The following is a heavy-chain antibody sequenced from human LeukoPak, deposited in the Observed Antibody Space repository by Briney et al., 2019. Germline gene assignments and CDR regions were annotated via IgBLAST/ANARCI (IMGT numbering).Heavy chain of an antibody. CDR2: IYTSGST. D-gene: IGHD6-19*01. CDR3: ARDSSSGWYNNWFDP. CDR1: GGSISSHY. Sequence: PSETLSLTCTVSGGSISSHYWSWIRQPAGKGLEWIGRIYTSGSTNYNPSLKSRVTMSVDTSKNQFSLKLSSVTAADTAVYYCARDSSSGWYNNWFDPWGQGTLVTVSS. J-gene: IGHJ5*02. V-gene: IGHV4-4*07.